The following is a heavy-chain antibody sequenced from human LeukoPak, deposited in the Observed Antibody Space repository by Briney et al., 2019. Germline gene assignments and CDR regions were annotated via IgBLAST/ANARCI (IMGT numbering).Heavy chain of an antibody. V-gene: IGHV1-2*02. Sequence: GASVKVSCKASGYTFTGYYMHWVRQAPGQGLEWMGWINPNSGGTNYAQKFQGRVTMTRDTSISTACMELSRLRSDDTAVYYCARPVRSLYLYAFDIWGQGTMVTVSS. J-gene: IGHJ3*02. D-gene: IGHD2-8*01. CDR3: ARPVRSLYLYAFDI. CDR2: INPNSGGT. CDR1: GYTFTGYY.